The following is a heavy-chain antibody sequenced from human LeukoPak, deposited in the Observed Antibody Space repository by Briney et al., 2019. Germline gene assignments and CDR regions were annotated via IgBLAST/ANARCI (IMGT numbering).Heavy chain of an antibody. CDR3: AKEAGYSYGFDY. V-gene: IGHV3-30*18. J-gene: IGHJ4*02. Sequence: PGGSLRLSCAASGFTFSNYGIHWVRQAPGKRLEWVAVISYDGSNKYYADSVKGRCTISRDKSKNSVYLQMNSLRAEDTAVYYCAKEAGYSYGFDYWGQGTLVTVSS. D-gene: IGHD5-18*01. CDR1: GFTFSNYG. CDR2: ISYDGSNK.